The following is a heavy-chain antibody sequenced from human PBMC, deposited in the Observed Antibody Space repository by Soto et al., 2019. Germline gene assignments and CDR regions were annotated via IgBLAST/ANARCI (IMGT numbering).Heavy chain of an antibody. V-gene: IGHV4-31*03. Sequence: QVQLQESGPALVKPSQTLSLTCTVSGGSISSGGYYWSWIRQHPGKGLEWIGYIYYSGSTYYNPSLKSRVTISVDTSKNQFSLKLSSVTAADTAVYYCARDIAVAGMVGGWFDPWGQGTLVTVSS. CDR2: IYYSGST. D-gene: IGHD6-19*01. CDR1: GGSISSGGYY. J-gene: IGHJ5*02. CDR3: ARDIAVAGMVGGWFDP.